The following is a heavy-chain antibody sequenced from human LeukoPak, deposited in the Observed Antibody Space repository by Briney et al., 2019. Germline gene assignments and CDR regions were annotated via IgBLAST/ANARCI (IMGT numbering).Heavy chain of an antibody. CDR1: GFTFSSYA. CDR2: IYYSGST. CDR3: ARHLGSYGSRWFDP. V-gene: IGHV4-39*01. J-gene: IGHJ5*02. Sequence: PGGSLRLSCAASGFTFSSYAMSWVRQAPGKGLEWIGSIYYSGSTYYNPSLKSRVTISVDTSKNQFSLKLSSVTAADTAVYYCARHLGSYGSRWFDPWGQGTLVTVSS. D-gene: IGHD5-18*01.